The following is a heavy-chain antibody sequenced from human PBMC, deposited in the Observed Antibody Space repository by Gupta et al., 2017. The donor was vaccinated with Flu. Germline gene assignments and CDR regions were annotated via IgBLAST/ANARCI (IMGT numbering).Heavy chain of an antibody. D-gene: IGHD3-16*01. Sequence: EAQLVESGGGLVQPGGSLRLSCVASEFTISTNWMSWVRQAPGKGLEWVATINEDGSQKYYVDSVKGRFTISKDNAKNSLYVQMNSLRVEDTAVYYCASISGGRDSGQGTLVTGSS. CDR3: ASISGGRD. V-gene: IGHV3-7*01. J-gene: IGHJ4*02. CDR2: INEDGSQK. CDR1: EFTISTNW.